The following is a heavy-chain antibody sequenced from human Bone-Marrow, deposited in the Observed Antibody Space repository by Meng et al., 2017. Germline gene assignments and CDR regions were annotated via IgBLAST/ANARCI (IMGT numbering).Heavy chain of an antibody. D-gene: IGHD6-19*01. J-gene: IGHJ6*01. Sequence: GESLKISCAASGFTFSSYEMNWVRQAPGTVLKRVSYISSSGSTIYYADSVKGRFTISRDNAKNSLYLQMHSLRTEDTAVYYCARDLAVAGNNYYGMDVWGQGTMVT. CDR2: ISSSGSTI. CDR1: GFTFSSYE. CDR3: ARDLAVAGNNYYGMDV. V-gene: IGHV3-48*03.